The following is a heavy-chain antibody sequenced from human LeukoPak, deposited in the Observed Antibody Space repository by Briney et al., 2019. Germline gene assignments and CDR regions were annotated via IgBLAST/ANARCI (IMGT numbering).Heavy chain of an antibody. J-gene: IGHJ4*02. CDR2: INWNGGST. D-gene: IGHD2-8*01. CDR1: GFTLDDYG. V-gene: IGHV3-20*04. Sequence: PGGSLRLSCAASGFTLDDYGMSWVRQAPGKGLEWVCGINWNGGSTGYADSVKGRFTISRDNAKNSLYLQMNSLRAEDTALYYCARFLVGCTNGVGYYFDYWGQGTLVTVSS. CDR3: ARFLVGCTNGVGYYFDY.